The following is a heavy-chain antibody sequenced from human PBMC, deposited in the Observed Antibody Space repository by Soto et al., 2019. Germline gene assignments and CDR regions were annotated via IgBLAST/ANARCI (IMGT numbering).Heavy chain of an antibody. J-gene: IGHJ4*02. Sequence: QVRLQESGPGLVKPSQTLSLTCTVSGGSISSGDYFWSWVRQPPGKGLEWIGYIYYTGSTSYNPSLHSRITMSVDTSKNQVSRKVSSVTAADTAVHFCARNDGYYRLYDYWGQGTLVTVSS. CDR1: GGSISSGDYF. D-gene: IGHD3-3*01. CDR3: ARNDGYYRLYDY. CDR2: IYYTGST. V-gene: IGHV4-30-4*01.